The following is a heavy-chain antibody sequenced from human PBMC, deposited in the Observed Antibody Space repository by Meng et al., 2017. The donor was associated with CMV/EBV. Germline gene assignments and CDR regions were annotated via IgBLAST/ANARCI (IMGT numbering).Heavy chain of an antibody. CDR2: INPSVGST. CDR1: GYTFTNYY. V-gene: IGHV1-46*01. D-gene: IGHD2/OR15-2a*01. Sequence: ASVKVSCKASGYTFTNYYMHWVRQAPGQGLEWMGIINPSVGSTSYAQKFQGRVTMTRDTSTSTAYMELSSLRSEDTAVYYCARVFFGYFDYWGQGTVVTVSS. CDR3: ARVFFGYFDY. J-gene: IGHJ4*02.